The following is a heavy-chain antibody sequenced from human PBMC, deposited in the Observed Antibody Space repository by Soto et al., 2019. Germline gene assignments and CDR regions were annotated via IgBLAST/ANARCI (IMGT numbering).Heavy chain of an antibody. Sequence: GASVKVSCKASGYTFTTYGLSWVRQAPGQGLEWMGWINPNNGDTNYAQKFQGWVTMTRDTSISTAYMELSRLRSDDTAVYYCAREDCSGGSCYDDAFDIWGQGTMVTVSS. J-gene: IGHJ3*02. V-gene: IGHV1-2*04. D-gene: IGHD2-15*01. CDR1: GYTFTTYG. CDR2: INPNNGDT. CDR3: AREDCSGGSCYDDAFDI.